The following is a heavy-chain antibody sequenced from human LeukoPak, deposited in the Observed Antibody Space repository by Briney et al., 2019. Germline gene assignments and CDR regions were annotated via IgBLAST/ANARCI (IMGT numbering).Heavy chain of an antibody. V-gene: IGHV3-21*01. CDR3: AKDRVPVVVVPAAMDY. CDR2: IGSSHNYI. J-gene: IGHJ4*02. CDR1: GFTFRSYS. Sequence: GGSLRLSCAASGFTFRSYSMNWVRQAPGKGLEWVSSIGSSHNYIYYADSVKGRFIISRDNSKNTLYLQMNSLRAEDTAVYYCAKDRVPVVVVPAAMDYWGQGTLVTVSS. D-gene: IGHD2-2*01.